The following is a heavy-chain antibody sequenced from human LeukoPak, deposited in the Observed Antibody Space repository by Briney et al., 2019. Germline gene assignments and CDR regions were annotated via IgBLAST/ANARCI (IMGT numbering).Heavy chain of an antibody. CDR2: ISAYNGNT. Sequence: VASVKVSCKASGYTFTSYGISWVRQAPGQGLEWMGWISAYNGNTNYAQKLQGRVTMTTDTSTSTAYMELRSLRSDDTAVYYCAREDNWNYQGSPYGMDVWGQGTTVTVSS. V-gene: IGHV1-18*01. J-gene: IGHJ6*02. CDR3: AREDNWNYQGSPYGMDV. D-gene: IGHD1-7*01. CDR1: GYTFTSYG.